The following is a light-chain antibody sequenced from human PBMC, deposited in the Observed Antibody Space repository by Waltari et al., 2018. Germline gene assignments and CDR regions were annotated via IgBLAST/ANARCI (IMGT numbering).Light chain of an antibody. Sequence: DTQMTQFPSAVPAFVGDRVTITCRASQAIGIWLAWYQQKPGKAPKLLIYQASTLQSGVPSRFSGSGSGTDFTLTISSLQPEDFATYYCQQAHTFPLTFGEGTKVEIK. CDR2: QAS. V-gene: IGKV1-12*01. CDR3: QQAHTFPLT. J-gene: IGKJ4*01. CDR1: QAIGIW.